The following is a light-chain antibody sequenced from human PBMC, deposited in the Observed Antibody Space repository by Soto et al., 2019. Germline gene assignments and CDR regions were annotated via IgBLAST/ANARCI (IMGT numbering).Light chain of an antibody. CDR1: SSDVGGYNY. CDR3: CSYTSSTTLV. J-gene: IGLJ1*01. CDR2: EVS. Sequence: QSALTQPASVSGSPGQSITISCTGTSSDVGGYNYVSWYQQHPGKAPKLMIYEVSNRPSGVSNRFSGSKSGNTASLTISGLQAADEADYDCCSYTSSTTLVFGTGTKLTVL. V-gene: IGLV2-14*01.